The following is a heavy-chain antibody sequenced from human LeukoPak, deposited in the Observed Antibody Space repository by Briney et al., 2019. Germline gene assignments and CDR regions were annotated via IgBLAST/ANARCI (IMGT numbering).Heavy chain of an antibody. D-gene: IGHD5-18*01. CDR1: GGTFSSYA. CDR2: IIPIFGTA. CDR3: ARTWIQLWLRGYYFDY. J-gene: IGHJ4*02. Sequence: GASVKVSCKASGGTFSSYAISWVRQAPGQGLEWMGGIIPIFGTANYAQKFQGRVTITRDTSASTAYMELSSLRSEDTAVYYCARTWIQLWLRGYYFDYWGQGTLVTVSS. V-gene: IGHV1-69*05.